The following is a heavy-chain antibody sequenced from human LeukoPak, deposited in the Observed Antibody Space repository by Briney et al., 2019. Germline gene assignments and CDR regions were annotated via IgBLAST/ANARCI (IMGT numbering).Heavy chain of an antibody. J-gene: IGHJ4*02. CDR2: IYPGDSDT. CDR3: ARRYCTNGVCYSYFDY. D-gene: IGHD2-8*01. CDR1: GYSFTSYW. V-gene: IGHV5-51*01. Sequence: GESLKISCKGSGYSFTSYWIGWVRQMPGKGLEWMGIIYPGDSDTRYSPSFQGQVTISADKSISTAYLQWSSLKASDTAMYYRARRYCTNGVCYSYFDYWGQGTLVAVSS.